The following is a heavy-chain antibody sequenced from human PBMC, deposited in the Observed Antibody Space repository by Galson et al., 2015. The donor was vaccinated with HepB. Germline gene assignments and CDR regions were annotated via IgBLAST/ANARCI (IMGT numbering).Heavy chain of an antibody. CDR3: AKDSPVYRVSLVGYFHH. CDR1: GFSFDEYA. Sequence: SLRLSCAASGFSFDEYAMHWVRQRPGKGLEWVSGISWNSDSIGYADSVKGRFTISRDNAKNSLYLQMNSLRIEDTALYYCAKDSPVYRVSLVGYFHHWGQGTLVTVSS. V-gene: IGHV3-9*01. D-gene: IGHD1-14*01. CDR2: ISWNSDSI. J-gene: IGHJ1*01.